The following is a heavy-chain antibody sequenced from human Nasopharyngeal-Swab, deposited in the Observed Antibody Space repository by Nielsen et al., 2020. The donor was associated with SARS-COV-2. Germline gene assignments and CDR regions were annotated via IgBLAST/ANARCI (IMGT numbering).Heavy chain of an antibody. Sequence: GESLKISCVASGFTFSSYWMHWVRQVPGKGLVWVSRIDEHGSTINHADSVEGRFTISRDNAKNTLFLQMNSLRAEDTAVYYCGRDLGGRFPTWGQGTLVTVSS. CDR3: GRDLGGRFPT. D-gene: IGHD3-16*01. CDR2: IDEHGSTI. CDR1: GFTFSSYW. J-gene: IGHJ5*02. V-gene: IGHV3-74*01.